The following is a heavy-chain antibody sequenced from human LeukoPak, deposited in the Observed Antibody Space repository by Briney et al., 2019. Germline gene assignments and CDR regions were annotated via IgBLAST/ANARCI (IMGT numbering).Heavy chain of an antibody. D-gene: IGHD6-13*01. CDR3: ARVESSSWSTHHYYYYMDV. Sequence: SETLSLTCTVSGGSISNSNNCWGWIRQPPGKGLEWIASIYYSGSTWSTSYNPTLKSRVTISVGTPKRQISLNLTSVTAADTAVYYCARVESSSWSTHHYYYYMDVWGKGTTVTVSS. J-gene: IGHJ6*03. CDR2: IYYSGSTWST. CDR1: GGSISNSNNC. V-gene: IGHV4-39*07.